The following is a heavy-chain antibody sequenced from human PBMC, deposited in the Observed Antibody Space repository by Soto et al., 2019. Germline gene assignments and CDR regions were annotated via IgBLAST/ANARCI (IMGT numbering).Heavy chain of an antibody. CDR2: INNSGGT. Sequence: SETLSLTCSVYGGSFSCYSWTWICQAPGKGLEWIGEINNSGGTNYNSSLKSRVTISVDMSKNQFSLLLYSVTAADTALYYCARDRRYXHFWSGYQCEDPYGMDVWGQGTTVTVSS. CDR1: GGSFSCYS. D-gene: IGHD3-3*02. CDR3: ARDRRYXHFWSGYQCEDPYGMDV. V-gene: IGHV4-34*01. J-gene: IGHJ6*02.